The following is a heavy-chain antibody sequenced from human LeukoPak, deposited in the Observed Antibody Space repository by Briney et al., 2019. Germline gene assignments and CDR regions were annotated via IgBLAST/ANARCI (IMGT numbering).Heavy chain of an antibody. V-gene: IGHV1-2*02. Sequence: ASVKVSCKASGYTFTGYYMHWVRQPPGQGLEWMGWINPNSGGTNYAQKFQGRVTMTKDTSISTAYMELSRLRSDDTAVYYCARAPEYYDILTGYYSWFDPWGQGTLVTVSS. CDR3: ARAPEYYDILTGYYSWFDP. CDR1: GYTFTGYY. D-gene: IGHD3-9*01. CDR2: INPNSGGT. J-gene: IGHJ5*02.